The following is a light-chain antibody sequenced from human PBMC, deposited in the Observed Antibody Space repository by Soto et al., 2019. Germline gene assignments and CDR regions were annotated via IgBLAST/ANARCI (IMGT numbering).Light chain of an antibody. J-gene: IGKJ4*01. CDR3: QQLNSYPLS. CDR2: AAS. V-gene: IGKV1-9*01. Sequence: DIQLTQSPSFLSASVGDRVTITCRASQGISSYLAWYQQKPGKAPKLLIYAASTLQSGVPSRFSGSGSGTGFTLTNSSLQPEDFATYYCQQLNSYPLSFGGGTKVEIK. CDR1: QGISSY.